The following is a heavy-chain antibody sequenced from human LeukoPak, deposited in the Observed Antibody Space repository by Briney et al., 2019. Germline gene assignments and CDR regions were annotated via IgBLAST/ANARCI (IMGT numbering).Heavy chain of an antibody. D-gene: IGHD1-26*01. V-gene: IGHV3-30*02. CDR3: ASPKGDSGSYHRPWLDAFDI. CDR2: IRYDGSNK. Sequence: PGGSLRLSCAASGFAFSSYGMHWARQAPGKGLEWVAFIRYDGSNKYYADSVKGRFTISRDNSKNTLYLQMNSLRAEDTAVYYCASPKGDSGSYHRPWLDAFDIWGQGTMVTVSS. CDR1: GFAFSSYG. J-gene: IGHJ3*02.